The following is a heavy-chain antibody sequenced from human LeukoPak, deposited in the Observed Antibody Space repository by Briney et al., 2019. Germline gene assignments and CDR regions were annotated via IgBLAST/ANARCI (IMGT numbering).Heavy chain of an antibody. CDR3: ARDRYQGQLPLDY. V-gene: IGHV1-2*02. CDR2: INPNSGGT. Sequence: ASVKVSCKASGYTFTGYYMHWVRQAPGQGLEWMGWINPNSGGTSYAQKFQGRVTMTRDTSISTAYMELSRLRSDDTAVYYCARDRYQGQLPLDYWGQGTLVTVSS. J-gene: IGHJ4*02. CDR1: GYTFTGYY. D-gene: IGHD2-2*01.